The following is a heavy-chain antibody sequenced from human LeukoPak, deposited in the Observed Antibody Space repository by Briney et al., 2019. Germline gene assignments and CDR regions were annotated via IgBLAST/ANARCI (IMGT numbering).Heavy chain of an antibody. D-gene: IGHD2-2*01. J-gene: IGHJ3*02. CDR2: IYYSGTT. V-gene: IGHV4-59*01. Sequence: SETLSLTCTVSGGSITSYYWSWIRQPPGKGLEWIGYIYYSGTTSYNPSLKSRVTISVDTSKNQFSLKLTSVTAADTAVYYCARRDSSRWREGSFDIWGQRTMVTVSS. CDR1: GGSITSYY. CDR3: ARRDSSRWREGSFDI.